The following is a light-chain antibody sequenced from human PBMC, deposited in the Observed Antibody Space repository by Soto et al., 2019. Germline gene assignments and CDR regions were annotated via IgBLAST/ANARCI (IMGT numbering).Light chain of an antibody. CDR1: NSDIGSYNV. V-gene: IGLV2-23*02. CDR3: CSYAGNNVFV. CDR2: EVT. J-gene: IGLJ1*01. Sequence: QSALTQPASVSGSPGQSITISCTGTNSDIGSYNVVSWYEQHPGKAPKLIIYEVTKRPSGVSNRFSGSKSGNTASLTISGLQTEDEADYYCCSYAGNNVFVFGTGTKLTVL.